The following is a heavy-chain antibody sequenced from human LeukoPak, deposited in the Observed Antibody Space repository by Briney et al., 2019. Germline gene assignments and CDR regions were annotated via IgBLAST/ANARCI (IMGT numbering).Heavy chain of an antibody. CDR2: IKQDGSEK. CDR3: ARVPTSYGSGSYGEYFQH. V-gene: IGHV3-7*01. J-gene: IGHJ1*01. CDR1: GFTFSSYW. Sequence: GGSLRLSCAASGFTFSSYWMSWVRQAPGKGLEWVANIKQDGSEKYYVDSVKGRFTISRDNAKNSLYLQMNSLRAEDTAVYYCARVPTSYGSGSYGEYFQHWGQGTLVTVSS. D-gene: IGHD3-10*01.